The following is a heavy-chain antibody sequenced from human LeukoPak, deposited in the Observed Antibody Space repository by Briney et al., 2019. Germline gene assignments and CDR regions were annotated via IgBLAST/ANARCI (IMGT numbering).Heavy chain of an antibody. D-gene: IGHD2-2*02. CDR3: SRSGLTGMRKYPRPHYYYYDMDV. CDR2: VYHSGST. J-gene: IGHJ6*02. CDR1: GGSISSGGYS. V-gene: IGHV4-30-2*01. Sequence: SETLSLTCAVSGGSISSGGYSWSWIRQPPGKGLEWIGYVYHSGSTYYNPSLKSRVTISVDRSKNQFSLKLTSVTAADTGVYYCSRSGLTGMRKYPRPHYYYYDMDVWGQGATVIVSS.